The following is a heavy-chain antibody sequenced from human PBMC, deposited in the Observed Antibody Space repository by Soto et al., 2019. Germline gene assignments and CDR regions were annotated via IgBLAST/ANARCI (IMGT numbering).Heavy chain of an antibody. CDR3: SRGDWWLFDY. Sequence: QVQLVQSGAEEKKPGASVKVSCKASGYTFTSYAINWVPQAPGQRLEWMGWINAGNGNTKYSSKFQGRVTITRDTSASTAYMELSSLKSEDTAVYYCSRGDWWLFDYWGQGTLVTVSS. CDR1: GYTFTSYA. J-gene: IGHJ4*02. CDR2: INAGNGNT. D-gene: IGHD2-8*02. V-gene: IGHV1-3*05.